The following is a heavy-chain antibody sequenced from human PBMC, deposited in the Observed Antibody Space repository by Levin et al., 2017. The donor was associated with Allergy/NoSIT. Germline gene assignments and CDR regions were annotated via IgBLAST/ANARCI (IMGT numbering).Heavy chain of an antibody. D-gene: IGHD6-19*01. V-gene: IGHV3-23*01. J-gene: IGHJ4*02. Sequence: ETLSLTCAASGFTFSSYAMSWVRQAPGKGLEWVSAISGSGGSTYYADSVKGRFTISRDNSKNTLYLQMNSLRAEDTAVYYCAIRSGWYGGTDYWGQGTLVTVSS. CDR2: ISGSGGST. CDR1: GFTFSSYA. CDR3: AIRSGWYGGTDY.